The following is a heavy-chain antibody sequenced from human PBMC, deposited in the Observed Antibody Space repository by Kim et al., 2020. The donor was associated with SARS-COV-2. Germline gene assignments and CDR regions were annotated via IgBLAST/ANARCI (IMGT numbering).Heavy chain of an antibody. V-gene: IGHV3-15*01. CDR1: GFTFSNAW. D-gene: IGHD3-22*01. CDR3: TTVKYYSDSSGSDWYLDL. J-gene: IGHJ2*01. Sequence: GGSLRLSCAASGFTFSNAWMSWVRQAPGKGLEWVGRIKSKTDGGTTDYSAPVKGRFTIARDDSKNKVYLQMKSLKTEDTAVYYCTTVKYYSDSSGSDWYLDLWGRGTLVTVSS. CDR2: IKSKTDGGTT.